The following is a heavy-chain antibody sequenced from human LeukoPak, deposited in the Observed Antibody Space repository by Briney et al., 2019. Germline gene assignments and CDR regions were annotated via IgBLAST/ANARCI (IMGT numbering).Heavy chain of an antibody. CDR1: GYTFTSYG. J-gene: IGHJ6*03. V-gene: IGHV7-4-1*02. D-gene: IGHD1-20*01. Sequence: ASVKVSCKASGYTFTSYGMNWVRQAPGQGLEWMGWINTNTGNPTYAQGFAGRFVFPLDTSVSTAFLQISSLKAEDTAVYYCARGGPLYNWNYYYYMDVWGKGTTVTVSS. CDR3: ARGGPLYNWNYYYYMDV. CDR2: INTNTGNP.